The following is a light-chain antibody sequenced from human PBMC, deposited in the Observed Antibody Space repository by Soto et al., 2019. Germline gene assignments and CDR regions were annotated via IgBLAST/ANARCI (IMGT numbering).Light chain of an antibody. J-gene: IGLJ2*01. Sequence: QSVLTQPPSASGTPGQRVTISCSGSSSNIGSNYVFWYQHLPGTAPQLLIYRNNQRPSGVPDRFSGSKSGTSASLAISGLRSEDETDYYCAAWDDSLSGVVFGGGTQLTVL. CDR3: AAWDDSLSGVV. V-gene: IGLV1-47*01. CDR1: SSNIGSNY. CDR2: RNN.